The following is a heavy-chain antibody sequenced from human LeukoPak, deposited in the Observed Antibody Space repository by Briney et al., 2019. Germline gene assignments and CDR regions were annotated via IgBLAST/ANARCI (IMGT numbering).Heavy chain of an antibody. D-gene: IGHD3-10*01. CDR1: GGPITTYY. CDR2: ISGSGVI. V-gene: IGHV4-4*07. Sequence: PSETLSLTCTVPGGPITTYYLSWIRQSARMGLEWIGRISGSGVITYNPSLKSRVILSLDTSNNHFSLKLISVTAADTAVYYCARDSGTTGEVKFDPWGQGMLVTVSS. J-gene: IGHJ5*02. CDR3: ARDSGTTGEVKFDP.